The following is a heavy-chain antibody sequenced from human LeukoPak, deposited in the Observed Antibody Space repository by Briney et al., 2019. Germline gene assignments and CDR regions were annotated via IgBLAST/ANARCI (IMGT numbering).Heavy chain of an antibody. D-gene: IGHD6-19*01. V-gene: IGHV3-11*01. CDR1: GFTLSDYY. CDR2: ISGSGSTI. Sequence: GGSLRLSCAASGFTLSDYYMSWIRQAPGKGLEWVSYISGSGSTIYYADSVKGRFTISRDNAKNSLYLQMNSLRAEDTAVYYCARDLLAVAGSVTTYWGQGTLVTVSS. CDR3: ARDLLAVAGSVTTY. J-gene: IGHJ4*02.